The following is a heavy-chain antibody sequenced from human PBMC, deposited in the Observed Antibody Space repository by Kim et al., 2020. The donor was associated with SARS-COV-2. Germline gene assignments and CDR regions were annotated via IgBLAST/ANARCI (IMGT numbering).Heavy chain of an antibody. Sequence: LKSRVTISVDTSKNQFSLKLSSVTAADTAVYYCASLLGYCTNGVCAPFDYWGQGTLVTVSS. CDR3: ASLLGYCTNGVCAPFDY. D-gene: IGHD2-8*01. J-gene: IGHJ4*02. V-gene: IGHV4-39*01.